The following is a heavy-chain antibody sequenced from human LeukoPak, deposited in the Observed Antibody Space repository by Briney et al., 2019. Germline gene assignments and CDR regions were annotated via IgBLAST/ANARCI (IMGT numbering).Heavy chain of an antibody. Sequence: GGSLRLSCAAPGFTFSIYGMGWVRQAPGKGLEWVSGISGSGGSTYYADSLKGRFTISRDNSKDTLYVQMNSLRAEDTAVYYCARSYGTYNWFDSWGQGTLVTVSS. CDR3: ARSYGTYNWFDS. J-gene: IGHJ5*01. D-gene: IGHD1-14*01. CDR2: ISGSGGST. CDR1: GFTFSIYG. V-gene: IGHV3-23*01.